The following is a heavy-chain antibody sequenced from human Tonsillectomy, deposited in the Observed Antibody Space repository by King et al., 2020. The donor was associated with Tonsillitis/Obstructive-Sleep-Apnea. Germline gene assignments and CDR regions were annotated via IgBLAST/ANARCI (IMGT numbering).Heavy chain of an antibody. CDR1: GGSFSGYY. J-gene: IGHJ4*02. V-gene: IGHV4-34*01. CDR3: ARGSHDYYGSGSYYL. D-gene: IGHD3-10*01. Sequence: VQLQQWGAGLLKPSETLSLTCAVYGGSFSGYYWSWIRQPPGKGLEWIGEINHSGSTNYNPSLKSRVTISVDTSKNQFSLKLSSVTAADTAVYYCARGSHDYYGSGSYYLWGQGTLVTVSS. CDR2: INHSGST.